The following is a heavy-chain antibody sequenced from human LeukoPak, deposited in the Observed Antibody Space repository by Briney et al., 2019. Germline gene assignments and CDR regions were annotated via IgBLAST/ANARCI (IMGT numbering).Heavy chain of an antibody. J-gene: IGHJ4*02. CDR3: AREGGIRYFDWLPSY. CDR1: GYTFTGYY. CDR2: INPNSGGT. Sequence: ASVTLSCNASGYTFTGYYMHWVRQAPGQGLEWMGRINPNSGGTNYAQKFQGRVTMTRDTSISTAYMELSRLRSDDTAVYYCAREGGIRYFDWLPSYWGQGTLVTVSS. D-gene: IGHD3-9*01. V-gene: IGHV1-2*06.